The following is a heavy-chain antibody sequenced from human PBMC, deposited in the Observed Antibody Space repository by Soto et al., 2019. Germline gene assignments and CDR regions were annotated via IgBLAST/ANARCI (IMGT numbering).Heavy chain of an antibody. J-gene: IGHJ5*02. Sequence: GGSLRLSCAASGFTFSSYAMSWVRQAPGKGLEWVSSISGSGGSTYYADSVKGRFTISRDNSKNTLYLQMNSLRAEDTAVYYCAKEVNNWNYVRWFDPWGQGTLVTVSS. CDR1: GFTFSSYA. V-gene: IGHV3-23*01. CDR2: ISGSGGST. CDR3: AKEVNNWNYVRWFDP. D-gene: IGHD1-7*01.